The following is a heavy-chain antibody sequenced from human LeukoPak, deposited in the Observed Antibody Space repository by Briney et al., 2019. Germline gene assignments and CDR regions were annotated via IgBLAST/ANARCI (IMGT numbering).Heavy chain of an antibody. CDR2: IRYDGSNK. D-gene: IGHD2-2*01. V-gene: IGHV3-30*02. J-gene: IGHJ4*02. Sequence: GGPLRLSCAASGFTFSSYGMHWVRQAPGKGLEWVAFIRYDGSNKYYADSVKGRFTISRDNSKNTLYLQMNSLRAEDTAVYYCAKGSTVVPAAYYFDYWGQGTLVTVSS. CDR3: AKGSTVVPAAYYFDY. CDR1: GFTFSSYG.